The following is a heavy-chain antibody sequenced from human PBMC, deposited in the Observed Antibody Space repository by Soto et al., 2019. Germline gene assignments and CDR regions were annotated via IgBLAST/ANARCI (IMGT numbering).Heavy chain of an antibody. Sequence: EVQLVESGGRLVQPGRSLRLSCVGTGLNFDDFAMHWVRQAPGKGLEWVSGITWNGRVLAYADSVKGRFTISRDNARNSLYLQMDSLRDEDTALYXXXKGRYDFWSPYYFDSWGQGTLVTVSS. J-gene: IGHJ4*02. V-gene: IGHV3-9*01. CDR1: GLNFDDFA. CDR2: ITWNGRVL. D-gene: IGHD3-3*01. CDR3: XKGRYDFWSPYYFDS.